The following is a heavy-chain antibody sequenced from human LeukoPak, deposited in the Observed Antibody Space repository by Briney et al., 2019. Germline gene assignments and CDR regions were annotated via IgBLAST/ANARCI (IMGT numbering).Heavy chain of an antibody. CDR1: GFTVSSNY. Sequence: GGSLRLSCAASGFTVSSNYMSWVRQAPGKGLEWVSVIYSGGSTYYADSVKGRFTISRDNSKNTLYLQMNSLRAEDTAVYYCARLVTTAEAGTVDCWGQGALVTVSS. CDR2: IYSGGST. CDR3: ARLVTTAEAGTVDC. J-gene: IGHJ4*02. D-gene: IGHD6-13*01. V-gene: IGHV3-66*04.